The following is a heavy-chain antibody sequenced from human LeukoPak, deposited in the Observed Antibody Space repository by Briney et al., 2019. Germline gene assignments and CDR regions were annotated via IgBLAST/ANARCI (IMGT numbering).Heavy chain of an antibody. CDR1: GFTVSSNE. CDR3: ARLNYDFWSGIWEGYYMDV. V-gene: IGHV3-38-3*01. J-gene: IGHJ6*03. CDR2: ISGGST. D-gene: IGHD3-3*01. Sequence: GGSLRLSCAASGFTVSSNEMSWVRQAPGKGLEWVSSISGGSTYYADSRKGRFTISRDNSKNTLHLQMNSLRAEDTAVYYCARLNYDFWSGIWEGYYMDVWGKGTTVTVSS.